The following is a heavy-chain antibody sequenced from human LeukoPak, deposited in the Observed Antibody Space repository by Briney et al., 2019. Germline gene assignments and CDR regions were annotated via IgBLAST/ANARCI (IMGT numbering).Heavy chain of an antibody. CDR2: TSYVGSNK. CDR3: ARSYLANRYYFDF. J-gene: IGHJ4*02. Sequence: GRSLRLSCAASGFTFSSYAMHWVRQAPGKGLEWVAVTSYVGSNKYYADSVKGRFTISRDSSRNTLYLEMNSLRAEDTAVYYCARSYLANRYYFDFWGQGTLVTVSS. V-gene: IGHV3-30-3*01. CDR1: GFTFSSYA. D-gene: IGHD2-15*01.